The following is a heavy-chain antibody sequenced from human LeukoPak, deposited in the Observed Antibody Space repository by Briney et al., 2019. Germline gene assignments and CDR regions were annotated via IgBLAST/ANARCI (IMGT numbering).Heavy chain of an antibody. D-gene: IGHD1-26*01. J-gene: IGHJ4*02. Sequence: PSETLSLTCAVYGGSFSGYYRSWIRQPPGKGLEWIGEINHSGSTNYHPSLKSRVTISVDTSKNQFSLKLSSVTAADTAVYYCARATLLYSGSPFDSWGQGTLVTVSS. V-gene: IGHV4-34*01. CDR1: GGSFSGYY. CDR2: INHSGST. CDR3: ARATLLYSGSPFDS.